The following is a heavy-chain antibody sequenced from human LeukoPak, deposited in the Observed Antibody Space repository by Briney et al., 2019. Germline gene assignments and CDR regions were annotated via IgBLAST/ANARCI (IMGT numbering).Heavy chain of an antibody. CDR3: ARTSITLVRGVIITEAFDI. CDR1: GGSISSYY. J-gene: IGHJ3*02. Sequence: PSHTLSLTRTVSGGSISSYYWRWIRQPPGKGLEWIGYIYYSGRTNYTPSLKSRVTTSVDTSTNQFSLKMSSVAAADTAVYYCARTSITLVRGVIITEAFDIWGQGTMVTVSS. D-gene: IGHD3-10*01. V-gene: IGHV4-59*08. CDR2: IYYSGRT.